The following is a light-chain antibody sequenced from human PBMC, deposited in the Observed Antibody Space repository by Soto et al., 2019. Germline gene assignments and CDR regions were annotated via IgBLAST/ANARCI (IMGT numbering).Light chain of an antibody. CDR1: SSDVGAYSS. CDR3: SSSTSRSTSL. Sequence: QSVLTQPASVSGSPGQSITISCTGTSSDVGAYSSVSWYQQHPDKAPKLIIYSVSHRSSGVSDRFSGSKSDNTASLTISGLHTEDEADYYCSSSTSRSTSLFGTGTKVTVL. CDR2: SVS. J-gene: IGLJ1*01. V-gene: IGLV2-14*03.